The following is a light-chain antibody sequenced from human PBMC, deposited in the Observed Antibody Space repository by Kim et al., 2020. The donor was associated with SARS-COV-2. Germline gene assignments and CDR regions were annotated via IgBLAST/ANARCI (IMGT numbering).Light chain of an antibody. J-gene: IGKJ2*01. Sequence: LSPGERSTLSCRASQSVSRYLAWYQQKPGQAPRLLIYDASNRATGIPARFSGSGSGTDFTLTISSLEPEDFAVYYCQQRSNWPPYTFGQGTKLEIK. CDR1: QSVSRY. V-gene: IGKV3-11*01. CDR2: DAS. CDR3: QQRSNWPPYT.